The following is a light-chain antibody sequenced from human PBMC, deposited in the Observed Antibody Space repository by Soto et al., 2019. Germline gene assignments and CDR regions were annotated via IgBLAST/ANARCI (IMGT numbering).Light chain of an antibody. CDR2: GPS. J-gene: IGKJ1*01. CDR1: QIFTSSY. CDR3: QQCFTSPWT. Sequence: VLTQSPGTLSLSPGERATLSCRASQIFTSSYLAWYQQKPGQAPRLLISGPSSRATGIPDRFSGSGSGTDFTLTISRLEPEDSAVYYCQQCFTSPWTFGQGTKVDIK. V-gene: IGKV3-20*01.